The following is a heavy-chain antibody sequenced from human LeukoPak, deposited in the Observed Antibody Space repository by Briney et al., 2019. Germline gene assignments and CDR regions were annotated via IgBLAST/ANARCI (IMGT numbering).Heavy chain of an antibody. CDR3: ARGVGSKPNWFDP. Sequence: SETLSPTCTVSGGSISSGGYYWSWIRQHSGKGLEWIGYIYYSGSTYYNPSLKSRVTISVDTSKNQFSLKLSSVTAADTAVYCCARGVGSKPNWFDPWGQGTLVTVSS. D-gene: IGHD1-1*01. CDR2: IYYSGST. J-gene: IGHJ5*02. V-gene: IGHV4-31*03. CDR1: GGSISSGGYY.